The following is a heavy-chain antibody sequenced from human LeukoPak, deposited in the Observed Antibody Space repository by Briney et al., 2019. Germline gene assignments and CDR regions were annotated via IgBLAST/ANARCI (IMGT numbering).Heavy chain of an antibody. CDR3: ARGRVRGLSSSKSNWFDP. V-gene: IGHV3-30*04. Sequence: GRSLRLSCAASGFTFSSYAMHWVRQAPGKGLEWVAVISYDGSNKYYADSVKGRFTISRDNSKNTLYLQMSSLRAEDTAVYYCARGRVRGLSSSKSNWFDPWGQGTLVTVSS. CDR2: ISYDGSNK. J-gene: IGHJ5*02. CDR1: GFTFSSYA. D-gene: IGHD3-10*02.